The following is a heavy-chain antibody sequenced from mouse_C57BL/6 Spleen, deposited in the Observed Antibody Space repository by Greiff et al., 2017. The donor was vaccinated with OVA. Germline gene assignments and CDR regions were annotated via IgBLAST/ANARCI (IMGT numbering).Heavy chain of an antibody. CDR2: IDPSDSYT. D-gene: IGHD1-1*01. Sequence: QVQLKESGAELVMPGASVKLSCKASGYTFTSYWMHWVKQRPGQGLEWIGEIDPSDSYTNYNQKFKGKSTLTVDKSSSTAYMQLSSLTSEDSAVYYCARHYGSNFDYWGKGTTLTVSS. V-gene: IGHV1-69*01. J-gene: IGHJ2*01. CDR3: ARHYGSNFDY. CDR1: GYTFTSYW.